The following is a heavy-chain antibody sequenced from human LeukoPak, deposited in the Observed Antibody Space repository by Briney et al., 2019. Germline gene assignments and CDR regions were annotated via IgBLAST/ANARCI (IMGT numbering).Heavy chain of an antibody. J-gene: IGHJ6*03. D-gene: IGHD1-1*01. CDR2: IIPIFGTA. V-gene: IGHV1-69*01. CDR1: GGTFSSYA. Sequence: GASVKVSCKASGGTFSSYAISWVRQAPGQGLEWMGGIIPIFGTANYAQKFQGRVTITADESTSTAYMELSSLRSEDTAVYHCARANDHRRKKYYYYYYMDVWGKGTTVTVSS. CDR3: ARANDHRRKKYYYYYYMDV.